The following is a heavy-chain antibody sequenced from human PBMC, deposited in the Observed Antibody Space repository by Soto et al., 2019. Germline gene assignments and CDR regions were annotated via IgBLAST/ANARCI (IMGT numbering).Heavy chain of an antibody. D-gene: IGHD5-18*01. CDR3: ARDFGGTAMVTGYYYYGMDV. CDR1: GGSISSGDYY. CDR2: IYYSGST. J-gene: IGHJ6*02. Sequence: KSSETLSLTCTVSGGSISSGDYYWSWIRQPPGKGLEWIGYIYYSGSTYYNPSLKSRVTISVDTSKNQFSLKLSSVTAADTAVYYCARDFGGTAMVTGYYYYGMDVWGQGTTVTVSS. V-gene: IGHV4-30-4*01.